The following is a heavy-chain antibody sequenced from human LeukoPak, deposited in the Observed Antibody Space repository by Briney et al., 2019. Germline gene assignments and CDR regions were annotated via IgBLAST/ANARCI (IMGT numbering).Heavy chain of an antibody. CDR1: GFTFSSYS. CDR3: AGFGDTGY. CDR2: ISSSSSYI. V-gene: IGHV3-21*01. D-gene: IGHD3-10*01. J-gene: IGHJ4*02. Sequence: GGSLRLSCAASGFTFSSYSMNWVRQSPGKGLEWVSSISSSSSYIYYADSVKGRFTVSRDNAKNSLYLQMNSLRAEDTAVYYCAGFGDTGYWGQGTLVTVSS.